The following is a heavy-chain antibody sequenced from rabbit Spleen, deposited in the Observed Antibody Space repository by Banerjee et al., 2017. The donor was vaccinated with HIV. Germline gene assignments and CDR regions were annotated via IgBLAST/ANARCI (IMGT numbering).Heavy chain of an antibody. CDR3: AREGGIVVAGAFNL. Sequence: EQLEESGGGLVKPEGSLTLTCKASGVSLNDKDVMCWVRQAPGKGLEWIACIDTGSSGFTYFASWAKGRFTISKTSSTTVTLQMTSLTAADTATYFCAREGGIVVAGAFNLWGQGTLVTVS. CDR2: IDTGSSGFT. D-gene: IGHD4-1*01. J-gene: IGHJ4*01. V-gene: IGHV1S45*01. CDR1: GVSLNDKDV.